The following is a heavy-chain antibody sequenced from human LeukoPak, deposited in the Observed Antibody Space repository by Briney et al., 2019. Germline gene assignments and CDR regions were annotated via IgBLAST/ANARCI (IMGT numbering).Heavy chain of an antibody. CDR3: AKGYYYDSSGYSLEDFDY. V-gene: IGHV3-9*01. CDR2: ISWNSGSI. CDR1: GFSFRDYW. Sequence: PGGSLRLSCAASGFSFRDYWMSWVRQAPGKGLEWVSGISWNSGSIGYADSVKGRFTISRDNAKNSLYLQMNSLRAEDTALYYCAKGYYYDSSGYSLEDFDYWGQGTLVTVSS. D-gene: IGHD3-22*01. J-gene: IGHJ4*02.